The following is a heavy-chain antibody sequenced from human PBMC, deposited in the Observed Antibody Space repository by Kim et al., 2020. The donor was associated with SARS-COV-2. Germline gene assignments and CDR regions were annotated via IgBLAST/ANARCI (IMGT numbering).Heavy chain of an antibody. CDR2: INAGNGNT. D-gene: IGHD3-10*01. Sequence: ASVKVSCKASGYTFTSYAMHWVRQAPGQRLEWMGWINAGNGNTKYSQKFQGRVTITRDTSASTAYMELSSLRSEDTAVYYCARDHFRGVIITPIDYWGQGTLVTVSS. V-gene: IGHV1-3*01. CDR3: ARDHFRGVIITPIDY. J-gene: IGHJ4*02. CDR1: GYTFTSYA.